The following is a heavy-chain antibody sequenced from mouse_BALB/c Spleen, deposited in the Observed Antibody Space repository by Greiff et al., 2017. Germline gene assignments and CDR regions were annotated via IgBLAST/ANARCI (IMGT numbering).Heavy chain of an antibody. CDR3: ARWDCGGGYFDV. V-gene: IGHV14-3*02. D-gene: IGHD4-1*01. J-gene: IGHJ1*01. Sequence: VQLKQSGAELVKPGASVKLSCTASGFNIKDTYMHWVKQRPEQGLEWIGRIDPANGYTKYDPKFQGKATITADTSSNTAYLQLSSLTSEDTAVYYGARWDCGGGYFDVWGEGTTVTVSS. CDR2: IDPANGYT. CDR1: GFNIKDTY.